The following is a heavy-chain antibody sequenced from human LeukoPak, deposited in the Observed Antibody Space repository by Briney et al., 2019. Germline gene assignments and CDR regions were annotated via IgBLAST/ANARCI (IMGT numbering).Heavy chain of an antibody. J-gene: IGHJ4*02. CDR3: ARLGSIAVDY. Sequence: GESLKISCKGSGYSFTSYWIGWVRQVPGKGLEWMGIIYPGDSDTRYSPSFQGQVTISSDKSISTAYLQWSTLKASDTAIYYCARLGSIAVDYWGQGTLATVSS. V-gene: IGHV5-51*01. CDR1: GYSFTSYW. D-gene: IGHD6-6*01. CDR2: IYPGDSDT.